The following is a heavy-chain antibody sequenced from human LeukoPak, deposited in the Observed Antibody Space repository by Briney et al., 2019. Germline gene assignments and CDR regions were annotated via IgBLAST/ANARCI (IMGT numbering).Heavy chain of an antibody. D-gene: IGHD4-23*01. V-gene: IGHV1-69*13. CDR3: ARVKVGDYGGKEVFDY. CDR2: IIPIFGTA. Sequence: SVKVSCKASGGTFSSYAISWVRQAPGQGLEWMGGIIPIFGTANYAQKFQGRVTITADESTSTAYMELSSLRSKDTAVYYCARVKVGDYGGKEVFDYWGQGTLVTVSS. J-gene: IGHJ4*02. CDR1: GGTFSSYA.